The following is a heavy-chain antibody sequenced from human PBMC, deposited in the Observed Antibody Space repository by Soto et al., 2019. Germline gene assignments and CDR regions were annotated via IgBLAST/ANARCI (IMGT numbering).Heavy chain of an antibody. Sequence: ASVKVSCKASGYSFTNNDVSWVRQATGQGLEWMGWMNLGSGDTGYAQKFQGRVTMTRDISIATAYMELSSLRSDDTAIYFCARMATFGSLNWFDPWGQGTQVTVSS. J-gene: IGHJ5*02. CDR2: MNLGSGDT. CDR3: ARMATFGSLNWFDP. V-gene: IGHV1-8*01. D-gene: IGHD3-16*01. CDR1: GYSFTNND.